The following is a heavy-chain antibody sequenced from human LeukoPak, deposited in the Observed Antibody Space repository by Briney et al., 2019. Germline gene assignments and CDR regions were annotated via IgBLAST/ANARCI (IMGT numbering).Heavy chain of an antibody. CDR3: VRTTAARVFDY. CDR1: GFTFSSFW. V-gene: IGHV3-74*01. D-gene: IGHD6-6*01. CDR2: INSDGSST. Sequence: GGSLRLSCAASGFTFSSFWMHWVRHAPGKGLVWVSHINSDGSSTTYADSVKGRFTISRDNAKNTLYLQMNSLRAEDTAVYYCVRTTAARVFDYWGQGTLVTVSS. J-gene: IGHJ4*02.